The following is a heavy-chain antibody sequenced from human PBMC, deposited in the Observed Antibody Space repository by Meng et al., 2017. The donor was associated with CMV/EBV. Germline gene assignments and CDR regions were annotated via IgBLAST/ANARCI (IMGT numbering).Heavy chain of an antibody. CDR1: GGTFSSYA. CDR2: IIPIFGTA. Sequence: SVKVSCKASGGTFSSYAISWVRQAPGQGLEWMGGIIPIFGTANYAQKSQGRVTITTDESTSTAYMELSSLRSEDTAVYYCARGLRYSSSWLFQHDYWGQGTLVTVSS. V-gene: IGHV1-69*05. D-gene: IGHD6-13*01. CDR3: ARGLRYSSSWLFQHDY. J-gene: IGHJ4*02.